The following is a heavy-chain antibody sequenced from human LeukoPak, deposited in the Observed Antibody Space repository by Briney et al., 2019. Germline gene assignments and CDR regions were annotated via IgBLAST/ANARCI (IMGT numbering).Heavy chain of an antibody. D-gene: IGHD3-3*01. V-gene: IGHV4-34*01. CDR3: ARSTSQGYDFWSGYYYYYYMDV. CDR1: GGSFSGYY. CDR2: INHSGST. Sequence: SETLSLTRAVYGGSFSGYYWSWIRQPPGKGLEWIGEINHSGSTNYNPSLKSRVTISVDTSKNQFSLKLSSVAAADTAVYYCARSTSQGYDFWSGYYYYYYMDVWGKGTTVTVSS. J-gene: IGHJ6*03.